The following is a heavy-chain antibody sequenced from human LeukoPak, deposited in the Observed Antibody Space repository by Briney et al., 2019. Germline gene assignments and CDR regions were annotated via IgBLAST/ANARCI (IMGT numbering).Heavy chain of an antibody. CDR3: ARQNHYYYYMDV. CDR2: IHPEDSYS. Sequence: GESLKISCKASGYVFIGHWIGWVRQVPGKGLEWMGVIHPEDSYSRYNPAFQGQVTLSVDESTSTAYLQLSSLKASDTAIYYCARQNHYYYYMDVWGRGTAVTVSS. V-gene: IGHV5-51*01. J-gene: IGHJ6*03. CDR1: GYVFIGHW.